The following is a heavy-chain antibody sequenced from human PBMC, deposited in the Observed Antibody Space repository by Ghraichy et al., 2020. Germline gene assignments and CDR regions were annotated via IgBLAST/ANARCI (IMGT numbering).Heavy chain of an antibody. D-gene: IGHD5-24*01. V-gene: IGHV3-74*01. CDR1: GFTFNTYW. CDR3: VRDKDGYNA. J-gene: IGHJ5*02. CDR2: TNKEGSRT. Sequence: GESLNISCAASGFTFNTYWMHWVRQAPGKGLLWVSRTNKEGSRTDYADSVKGRFTVSRDNAKNTLSLQMNSLRAEDTAIYYCVRDKDGYNAWGQGTLVTVSS.